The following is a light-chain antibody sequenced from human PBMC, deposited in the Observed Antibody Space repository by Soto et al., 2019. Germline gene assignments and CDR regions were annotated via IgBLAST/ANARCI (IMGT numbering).Light chain of an antibody. J-gene: IGKJ1*01. V-gene: IGKV3-20*01. CDR1: QSLSSSF. CDR3: HQFATTRS. CDR2: GAS. Sequence: EIVLTQSPGILSLSPGQRATLSCRASQSLSSSFLAWYQQKPGQAPRLIIYGASSRAAGIPDRFSGSGSGTDFTLTISSLEPEDFAVYYCHQFATTRSFGQGTKVDIK.